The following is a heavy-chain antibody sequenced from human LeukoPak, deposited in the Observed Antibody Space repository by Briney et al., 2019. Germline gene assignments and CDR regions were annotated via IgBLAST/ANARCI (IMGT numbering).Heavy chain of an antibody. D-gene: IGHD4-23*01. V-gene: IGHV3-53*01. CDR2: IYSGGST. J-gene: IGHJ4*02. Sequence: PGGSLRLSCAASGFPVSSNYMNWVRQAPGKGLEWVSVIYSGGSTYYADSVKGRFTISRDISKNTLYLQMNSLRAEDTAVYYCARTPASYGGTVVNYYFDYWGQGTLVTVSS. CDR1: GFPVSSNY. CDR3: ARTPASYGGTVVNYYFDY.